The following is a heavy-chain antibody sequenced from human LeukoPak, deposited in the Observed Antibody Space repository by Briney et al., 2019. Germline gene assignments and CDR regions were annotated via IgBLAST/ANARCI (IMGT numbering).Heavy chain of an antibody. V-gene: IGHV4-31*03. CDR1: GDSLLTGGHY. CDR3: PRTLSNCFSVDN. Sequence: SETLSLTCTVSGDSLLTGGHYWTWIRQHPGKGLEWIGYIFYNGRTYFNPSLQSRLAMSVDTSKNQFSLRLTSVTAADTAVYYCPRTLSNCFSVDNWGQGTLATVSS. J-gene: IGHJ4*02. CDR2: IFYNGRT. D-gene: IGHD4-11*01.